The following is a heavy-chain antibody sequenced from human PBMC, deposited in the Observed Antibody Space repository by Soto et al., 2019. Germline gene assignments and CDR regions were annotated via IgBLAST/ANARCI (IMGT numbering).Heavy chain of an antibody. Sequence: QITLKESGPPLVKPTQTLTLTCTFSGFSLTTGGVGVGWIRQPPGKALEWLALLYWEDDKRYSPSLKTSLAITKDTSKNRVVLTLANMDPVDTATYCCARRMDYGSWRTKGGFGSWGQGALVTVSS. D-gene: IGHD3-10*01. CDR1: GFSLTTGGVG. J-gene: IGHJ4*02. V-gene: IGHV2-5*02. CDR2: LYWEDDK. CDR3: ARRMDYGSWRTKGGFGS.